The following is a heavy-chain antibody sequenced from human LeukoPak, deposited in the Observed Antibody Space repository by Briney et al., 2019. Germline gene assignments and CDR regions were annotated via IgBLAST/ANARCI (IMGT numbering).Heavy chain of an antibody. V-gene: IGHV3-66*02. D-gene: IGHD6-13*01. J-gene: IGHJ3*02. CDR1: GLTVSSNY. Sequence: GGSLRLSCAASGLTVSSNYMSWVRQAPGKGLQWVTVIYSGGSTYYADSVKGRFTISRDNSKNTLYLQMNNVRAEDTALYYGARENMGIHSDAFDIWGQGTIVTVSS. CDR3: ARENMGIHSDAFDI. CDR2: IYSGGST.